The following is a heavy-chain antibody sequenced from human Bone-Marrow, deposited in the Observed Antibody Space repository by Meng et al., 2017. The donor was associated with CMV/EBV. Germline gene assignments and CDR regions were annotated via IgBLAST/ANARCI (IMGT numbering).Heavy chain of an antibody. Sequence: ASVKVSCKASGYTFTSYGISWVRQAPGQGLEWMGWISAYNGNTNYAQKLQGRVTMTTDTSTSTAYMELRSLRAEDTAVYYCAVVPTASTDYWGQGTLVTVYS. V-gene: IGHV1-18*01. CDR1: GYTFTSYG. CDR3: AVVPTASTDY. D-gene: IGHD2-15*01. J-gene: IGHJ4*02. CDR2: ISAYNGNT.